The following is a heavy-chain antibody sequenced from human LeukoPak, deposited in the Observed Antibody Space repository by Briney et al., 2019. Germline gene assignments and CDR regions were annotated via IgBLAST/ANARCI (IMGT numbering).Heavy chain of an antibody. D-gene: IGHD2-2*01. V-gene: IGHV3-9*01. CDR3: AILLVPAALDAFDI. Sequence: GGSLRLSCAASGFTFDDYAMHWVRQAPGKGLEWVSGISWNSGSIGYADSVKGRFTISRDNAKNSLYLQMNSLRAEDTAVYYCAILLVPAALDAFDIWGQGTMVTVSS. CDR1: GFTFDDYA. CDR2: ISWNSGSI. J-gene: IGHJ3*02.